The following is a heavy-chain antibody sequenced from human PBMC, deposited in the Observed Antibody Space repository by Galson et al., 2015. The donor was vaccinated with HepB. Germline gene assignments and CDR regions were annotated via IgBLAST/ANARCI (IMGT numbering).Heavy chain of an antibody. CDR3: ADLSARHDAFDI. Sequence: SLRLSCAASGFTFSSYSMNWVRQAPGKGLEWVSSISSSSSYIYYADSVKGRFTISRDNAKNSLYLQMNSLRAEDTAVYYCADLSARHDAFDIWGQGTMVTVSS. CDR2: ISSSSSYI. CDR1: GFTFSSYS. J-gene: IGHJ3*02. V-gene: IGHV3-21*01.